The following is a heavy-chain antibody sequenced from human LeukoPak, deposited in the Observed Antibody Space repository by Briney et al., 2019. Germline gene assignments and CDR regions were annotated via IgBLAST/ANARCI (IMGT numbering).Heavy chain of an antibody. J-gene: IGHJ4*02. Sequence: PGGSLRLSCAASGFTFRSYSMNWVRQAPGKGLEWVSSISSSSSYIYYADSVKGRFTISRDNAKNSLYLQMNSLRAEDTAVYYCARAGIGGSRTSCDYWGQGTLVTVSS. D-gene: IGHD2-2*01. CDR2: ISSSSSYI. CDR1: GFTFRSYS. CDR3: ARAGIGGSRTSCDY. V-gene: IGHV3-21*01.